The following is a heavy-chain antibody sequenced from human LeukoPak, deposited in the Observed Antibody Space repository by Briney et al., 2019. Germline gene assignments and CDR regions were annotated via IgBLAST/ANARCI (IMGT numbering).Heavy chain of an antibody. CDR3: AGYSGSYYRYYYYMDV. CDR1: GFTFSSYS. CDR2: IYHSGST. J-gene: IGHJ6*03. Sequence: GSLRLSCAASGFTFSSYSMNWVRQAPGKGLEWIGSIYHSGSTFYNPSLMSRVTISVDTSKNQFSLKLSSVTAADTAVYYCAGYSGSYYRYYYYMDVWGKGTTVTVSS. V-gene: IGHV4-38-2*01. D-gene: IGHD1-26*01.